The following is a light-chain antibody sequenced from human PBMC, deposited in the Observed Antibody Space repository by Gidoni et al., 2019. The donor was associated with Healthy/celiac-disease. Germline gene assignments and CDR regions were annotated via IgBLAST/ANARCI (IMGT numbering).Light chain of an antibody. CDR2: GKN. J-gene: IGLJ2*01. Sequence: SSELTQDTAVSVALGQTVRITCQGDSLRSYYASWYQQKPGQAPVLVIYGKNNRPSGIPDRFSGSSSGNTASLTIPVAQAEDEADYYCNSRDSSGNVVFGVGTKLTVL. CDR3: NSRDSSGNVV. V-gene: IGLV3-19*01. CDR1: SLRSYY.